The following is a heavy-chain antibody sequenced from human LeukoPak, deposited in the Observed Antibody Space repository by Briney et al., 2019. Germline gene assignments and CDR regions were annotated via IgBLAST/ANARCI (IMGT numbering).Heavy chain of an antibody. CDR3: ARDRIAAAGTELQDY. J-gene: IGHJ4*02. CDR1: GGTFSSYA. CDR2: INPSGGST. Sequence: ASVKVSCKASGGTFSSYAISWVRQAPGQGLEWMGIINPSGGSTSYAQKFQGRVTMTRDTSTSTVYMELSSLRSEDAAVYYCARDRIAAAGTELQDYWGQGTLVTVSS. V-gene: IGHV1-46*01. D-gene: IGHD6-13*01.